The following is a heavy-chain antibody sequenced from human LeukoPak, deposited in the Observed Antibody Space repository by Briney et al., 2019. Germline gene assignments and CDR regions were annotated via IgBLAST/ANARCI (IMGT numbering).Heavy chain of an antibody. CDR3: ARDSSSWPYWFDP. J-gene: IGHJ5*02. V-gene: IGHV3-48*02. D-gene: IGHD6-13*01. Sequence: GGSLRLSCAASGFTFSSYSLPWVRQAPGKGLEWVSYISSSSSSIYYADSVKGRFTISRDNAKNSLYLQMNSLRDEDTAVYYCARDSSSWPYWFDPWGQGTLVTVSS. CDR2: ISSSSSSI. CDR1: GFTFSSYS.